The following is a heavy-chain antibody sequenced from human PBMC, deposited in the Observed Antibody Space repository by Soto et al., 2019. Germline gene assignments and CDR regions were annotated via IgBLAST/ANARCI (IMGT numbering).Heavy chain of an antibody. V-gene: IGHV3-48*02. CDR1: GFTFSSYS. J-gene: IGHJ5*02. CDR2: ISSSSSTI. CDR3: ARVLWDSSSWGWFDP. Sequence: GGSLRLSCAASGFTFSSYSMNWVRQAPGKGLEWVSYISSSSSTIYYADSVKGRFTISRDNAKNSLYLQMNSLRDEDTAVYYCARVLWDSSSWGWFDPWGQGTLVTVSS. D-gene: IGHD6-13*01.